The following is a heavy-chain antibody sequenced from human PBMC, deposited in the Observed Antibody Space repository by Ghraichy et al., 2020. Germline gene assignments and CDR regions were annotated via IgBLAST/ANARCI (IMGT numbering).Heavy chain of an antibody. CDR3: ARDRNDTPRLFDY. J-gene: IGHJ4*02. Sequence: GSLRLSCAASGFTFSSYSMNWVRQAPGKGLEWVSSISSSSSYIYYADSVKGRFTISRDNAKNSLYLQMNSLRAEDTAVYYCARDRNDTPRLFDYWGQGTLVTVSS. V-gene: IGHV3-21*01. D-gene: IGHD1-1*01. CDR2: ISSSSSYI. CDR1: GFTFSSYS.